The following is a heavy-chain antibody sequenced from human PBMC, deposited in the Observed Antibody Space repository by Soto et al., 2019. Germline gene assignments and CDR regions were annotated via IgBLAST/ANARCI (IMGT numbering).Heavy chain of an antibody. CDR2: IYYSGST. D-gene: IGHD3-10*01. J-gene: IGHJ4*02. Sequence: QVQLQESGPGLVKPSQTMSLTCTVSGGSLSSGDYYWSWIRQPPGKGLEWMGYIYYSGSTYYNPSLKGRVTISVDTPKNQFSLKLSSVTAADTAVYYCARVRVVTYFDYWGQGTLVTVSS. V-gene: IGHV4-30-4*01. CDR3: ARVRVVTYFDY. CDR1: GGSLSSGDYY.